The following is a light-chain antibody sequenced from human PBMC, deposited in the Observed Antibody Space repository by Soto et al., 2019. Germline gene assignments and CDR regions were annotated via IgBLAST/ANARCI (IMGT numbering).Light chain of an antibody. J-gene: IGKJ1*01. CDR2: RAS. CDR3: QQYYTYLS. Sequence: DRVLIPCRASQNINSWLAWYQQIPGKAPKILIYRASSLESGVPSRFSGSESGTEFTLTISRLQPDDFGTYYCQQYYTYLSFGQGTKVDIK. V-gene: IGKV1-5*03. CDR1: QNINSW.